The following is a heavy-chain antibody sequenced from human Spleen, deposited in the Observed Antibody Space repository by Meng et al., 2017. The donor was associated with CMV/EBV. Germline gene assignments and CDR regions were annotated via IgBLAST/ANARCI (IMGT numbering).Heavy chain of an antibody. Sequence: SETLSLTCTVSGGSISSYYWSWLRQPPGKGLGWIGYIYYSGSTNYNPSLKSRVTISVDTSKNQFSLKLSSLTAADTAVYYCARIGFSGYNSYYYGMDVWGQGTTVTVSS. CDR3: ARIGFSGYNSYYYGMDV. CDR1: GGSISSYY. V-gene: IGHV4-59*01. D-gene: IGHD3-22*01. J-gene: IGHJ6*02. CDR2: IYYSGST.